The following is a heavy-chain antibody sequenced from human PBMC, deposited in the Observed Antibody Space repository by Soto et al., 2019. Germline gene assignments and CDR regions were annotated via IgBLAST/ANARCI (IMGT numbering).Heavy chain of an antibody. CDR3: AHLVVWGPHDWALGYFDP. CDR2: IFSNDEK. V-gene: IGHV2-26*01. CDR1: GFSLSNARMG. D-gene: IGHD3-16*01. J-gene: IGHJ5*02. Sequence: SGPTLVNPTETLTLTCTVSGFSLSNARMGVSWIRQPPGKALEWLAHIFSNDEKSYSTSLKSRLTISKDTSKNQVVLTMTNVDPVDSATYFFAHLVVWGPHDWALGYFDPWGQGTLVTVSS.